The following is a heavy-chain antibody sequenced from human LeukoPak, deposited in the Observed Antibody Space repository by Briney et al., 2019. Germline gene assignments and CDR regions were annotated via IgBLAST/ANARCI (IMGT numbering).Heavy chain of an antibody. CDR1: GGSFSGYY. D-gene: IGHD3-9*01. Sequence: TSETLSLTCAVYGGSFSGYYWSWIRQPPGKGLEWIGEINHSGSTNYNPSLKSRVTISVDTSKNQFSLKLSSVTAADTAVYYCARTNVLRYFDWLQTSSVGVGDWFDPWGQGTLVTVSS. J-gene: IGHJ5*02. CDR2: INHSGST. V-gene: IGHV4-34*01. CDR3: ARTNVLRYFDWLQTSSVGVGDWFDP.